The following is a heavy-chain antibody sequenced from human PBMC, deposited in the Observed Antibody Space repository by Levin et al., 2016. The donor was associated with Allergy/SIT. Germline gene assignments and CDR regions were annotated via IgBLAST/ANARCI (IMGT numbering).Heavy chain of an antibody. Sequence: SETLSLTCAVYGGSFSNHYWSWIRQPPGKGLEWIGEINYGGSTNYNPSLESRVTISEDTSKNQFSLNLSSVTAADTAVYYCAGGGDCSGGTCSGFSDLKHWGQGTLVTVSS. J-gene: IGHJ1*01. D-gene: IGHD2-15*01. CDR1: GGSFSNHY. CDR2: INYGGST. V-gene: IGHV4-34*01. CDR3: AGGGDCSGGTCSGFSDLKH.